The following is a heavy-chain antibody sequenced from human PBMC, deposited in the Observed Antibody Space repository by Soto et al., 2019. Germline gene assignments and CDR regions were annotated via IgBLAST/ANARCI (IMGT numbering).Heavy chain of an antibody. CDR2: MFHSGTT. V-gene: IGHV4-4*02. J-gene: IGHJ6*02. D-gene: IGHD1-26*01. Sequence: QVQLQESGPGLVKPSGTLSLTCAVSGGSITSANWWSWVRQPPGRGLEWIGEMFHSGTTDYNPSLKSRATMSIDKTNNQFPLKLTSVTAADAAIYYWTGSRREGWAHYYGMDVWGQGTTVTVSS. CDR1: GGSITSANW. CDR3: TGSRREGWAHYYGMDV.